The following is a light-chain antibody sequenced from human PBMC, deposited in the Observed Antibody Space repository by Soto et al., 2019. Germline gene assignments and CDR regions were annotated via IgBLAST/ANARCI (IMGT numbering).Light chain of an antibody. J-gene: IGLJ2*01. Sequence: QSALTQPASVSGSPGQSITISCTGTSSDIGGYNYVSWYQQHPGKAPKLMIYDVSSRPSGVSNHFSGSKSGTTASLTISGLQAEDEADYYCSSYSNTNTLVFGGGTKVTVL. CDR1: SSDIGGYNY. CDR3: SSYSNTNTLV. V-gene: IGLV2-14*03. CDR2: DVS.